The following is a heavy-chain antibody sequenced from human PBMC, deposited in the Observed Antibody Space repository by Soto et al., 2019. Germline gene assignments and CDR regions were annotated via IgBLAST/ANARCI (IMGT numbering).Heavy chain of an antibody. J-gene: IGHJ3*02. D-gene: IGHD2-21*01. CDR3: ARVSAILVSCAFDI. Sequence: SETLSLTCTVSGGSISSGGYYWSWIRQHPGKGLEWIGYIYYSGSTYYNPSLKSRVTISVDTSKNQFSLKLSSVTAADTAVYYCARVSAILVSCAFDIWGQGTMVNVSS. V-gene: IGHV4-31*03. CDR1: GGSISSGGYY. CDR2: IYYSGST.